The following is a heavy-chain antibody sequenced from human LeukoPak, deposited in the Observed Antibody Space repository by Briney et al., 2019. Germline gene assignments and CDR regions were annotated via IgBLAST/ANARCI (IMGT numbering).Heavy chain of an antibody. CDR2: IYTSGST. Sequence: SETLSLTCTVSGGSISSYYWSWIRRPAGKGLEWIGRIYTSGSTNYNPSLKSRVTMSVDTSKNQFSLKLSSVTAADTAVYYCARIAVAGRGDAFDIWGQGTMVTVSS. V-gene: IGHV4-4*07. CDR1: GGSISSYY. D-gene: IGHD6-19*01. CDR3: ARIAVAGRGDAFDI. J-gene: IGHJ3*02.